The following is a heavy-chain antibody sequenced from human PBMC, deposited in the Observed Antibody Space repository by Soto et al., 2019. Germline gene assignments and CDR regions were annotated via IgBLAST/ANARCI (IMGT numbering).Heavy chain of an antibody. D-gene: IGHD6-6*01. CDR1: GYTFTGYY. J-gene: IGHJ3*02. V-gene: IGHV1-2*02. Sequence: RASVKVSCKASGYTFTGYYMHWVRQAPGQGLEWMGWINPNSGGTNYAQKFQGRVTMTRDTSISTAYMELSRLRSDDTAVYYCARVKVSSDAFDIWGQGTMVTVSS. CDR2: INPNSGGT. CDR3: ARVKVSSDAFDI.